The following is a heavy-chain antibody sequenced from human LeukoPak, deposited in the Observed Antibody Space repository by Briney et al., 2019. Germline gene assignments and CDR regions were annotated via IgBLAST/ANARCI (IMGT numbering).Heavy chain of an antibody. V-gene: IGHV3-23*01. Sequence: GGYLRLSCAASGFTFSSYAMSWVRQAPGKGLEWVSAISGSGGSTYYADSVKGRFTISRDNSKNTLYLQMNSLRAEDTAVYYCAKDYYYDSSGYGFPSWGQGTLVTVSS. CDR1: GFTFSSYA. CDR2: ISGSGGST. D-gene: IGHD3-22*01. CDR3: AKDYYYDSSGYGFPS. J-gene: IGHJ4*02.